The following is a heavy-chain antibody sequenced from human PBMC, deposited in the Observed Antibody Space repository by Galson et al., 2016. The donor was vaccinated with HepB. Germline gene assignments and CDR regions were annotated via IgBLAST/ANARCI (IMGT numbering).Heavy chain of an antibody. CDR2: IFTGGST. Sequence: SLRLSCAASGFTVSTNYMTWVHQAPGKGLEWLSLIFTGGSTYYADSVKGRFTISRDNSKNTLYLQMDSLRAEDTAVYFCARDQYYDSAFDIWGQGTMVTVSS. CDR1: GFTVSTNY. D-gene: IGHD3-22*01. J-gene: IGHJ3*02. V-gene: IGHV3-53*01. CDR3: ARDQYYDSAFDI.